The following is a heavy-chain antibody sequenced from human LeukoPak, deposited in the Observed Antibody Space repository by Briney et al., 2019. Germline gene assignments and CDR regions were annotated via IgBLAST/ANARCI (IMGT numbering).Heavy chain of an antibody. D-gene: IGHD1-26*01. V-gene: IGHV1-2*06. J-gene: IGHJ4*02. CDR1: GYTFTGYY. CDR3: ARYKSGTYDY. CDR2: INPNSGGT. Sequence: GASVKVSCKASGYTFTGYYMNWVRQAPGQGLEWMGRINPNSGGTSFAQKFRGRVTTTRDTSISTAYMELSRLRSDDTAVYYCARYKSGTYDYWGQGTLVTVSS.